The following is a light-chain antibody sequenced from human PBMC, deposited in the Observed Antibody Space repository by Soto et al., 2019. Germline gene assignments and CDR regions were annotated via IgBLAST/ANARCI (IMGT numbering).Light chain of an antibody. V-gene: IGKV2D-29*01. J-gene: IGKJ4*01. Sequence: DIVLTQTPLYLSVTPGQPASISCKSSQSLLLSDGKTYLYWYLQTSGQPPQLLIYEASNRFSGVPGRFSGSWSGTDFTLKISRVEADDVGVYYCLQSLELPLTFGRGTKVEIK. CDR3: LQSLELPLT. CDR2: EAS. CDR1: QSLLLSDGKTY.